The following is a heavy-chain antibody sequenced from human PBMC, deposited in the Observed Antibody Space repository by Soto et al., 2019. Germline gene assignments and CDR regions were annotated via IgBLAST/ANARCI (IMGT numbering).Heavy chain of an antibody. V-gene: IGHV4-34*01. Sequence: SETLSLTCAVYGGSFSGYYWSWIRQPPGKGLEWIGEINHSGSTNYNPSLKCRVTISVDTSKNQFSLKLSSVTAADTAVYYCAGWRRGYTSPAPGVVDVWGQGRM. D-gene: IGHD5-12*01. CDR3: AGWRRGYTSPAPGVVDV. CDR2: INHSGST. CDR1: GGSFSGYY. J-gene: IGHJ3*01.